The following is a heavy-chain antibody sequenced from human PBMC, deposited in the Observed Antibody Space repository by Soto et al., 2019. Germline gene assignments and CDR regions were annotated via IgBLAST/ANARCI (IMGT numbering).Heavy chain of an antibody. V-gene: IGHV1-3*01. J-gene: IGHJ5*02. CDR3: ARGIATGQLDP. Sequence: QVQLVQSGAEVKKPGASVKISCKASGYTFTRYTMNWVRQAPGQRLEWMGWINPDTGNTKSSQKFQDRVIITRDTSASTADMDLSSRRSEDTAVYYCARGIATGQLDPWGQGTLVTVSS. CDR1: GYTFTRYT. CDR2: INPDTGNT. D-gene: IGHD2-15*01.